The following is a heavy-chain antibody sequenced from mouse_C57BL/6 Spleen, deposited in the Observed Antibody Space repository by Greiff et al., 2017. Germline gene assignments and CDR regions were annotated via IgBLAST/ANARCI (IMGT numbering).Heavy chain of an antibody. Sequence: QVQLKQSGAELAKPGASVKLSCKASGYTFTSYWMHWVKQRPGQGLEWIGYINPSSGYTKYNQKFKDKATLTADRSSSTAYMQLSSLTYEDSAVYYCARDYGNYYWYFDVWGTGTTVTVSS. D-gene: IGHD2-1*01. J-gene: IGHJ1*03. V-gene: IGHV1-7*01. CDR3: ARDYGNYYWYFDV. CDR1: GYTFTSYW. CDR2: INPSSGYT.